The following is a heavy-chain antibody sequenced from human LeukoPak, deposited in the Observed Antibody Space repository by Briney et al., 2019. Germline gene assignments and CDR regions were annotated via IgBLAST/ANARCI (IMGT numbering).Heavy chain of an antibody. CDR3: AKAVNVFGSAYQLAL. Sequence: GGSLRLSCAASGYTFSNYAMTWVRQAPGKGLEWVSAISGSDGSTYYSDSVTGRFSISRDNAKNTLYLQMTSLTTDDTAVYYCAKAVNVFGSAYQLALGGQEPLVTFS. CDR2: ISGSDGST. CDR1: GYTFSNYA. V-gene: IGHV3-23*01. D-gene: IGHD3-16*01. J-gene: IGHJ4*02.